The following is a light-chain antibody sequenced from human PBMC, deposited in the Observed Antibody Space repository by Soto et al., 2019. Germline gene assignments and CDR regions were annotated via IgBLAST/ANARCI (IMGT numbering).Light chain of an antibody. CDR1: SIDFVSYNR. CDR3: SLYTSDNTDV. Sequence: QSALTQPPSVSGSPGQSVTISCTETSIDFVSYNRVSWYQQSPGSAPKLLIYEVRNRPSGVPDRFSGSKSGNTASLTISGLQTADEANYFCSLYTSDNTDVFGAGTKLTVL. CDR2: EVR. J-gene: IGLJ1*01. V-gene: IGLV2-18*01.